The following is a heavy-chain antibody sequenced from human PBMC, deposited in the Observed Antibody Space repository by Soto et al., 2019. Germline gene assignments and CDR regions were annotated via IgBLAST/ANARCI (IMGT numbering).Heavy chain of an antibody. D-gene: IGHD3-16*02. CDR1: GVVFRTYN. CDR3: ARMQDYPDTRGQASHS. J-gene: IGHJ5*01. V-gene: IGHV3-21*01. Sequence: GGSLTLSCGVAGVVFRTYNMNWVRQAPGGGLEWVSSISYSSSHMKYADSVKGRFTISRDNAKNSLFLQMNNLRAEDTAIYYCARMQDYPDTRGQASHSWGLCTLVNV. CDR2: ISYSSSHM.